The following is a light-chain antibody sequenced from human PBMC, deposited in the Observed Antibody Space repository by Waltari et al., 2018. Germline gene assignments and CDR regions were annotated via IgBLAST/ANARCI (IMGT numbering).Light chain of an antibody. CDR1: SANIGNNH. J-gene: IGLJ2*01. CDR3: AAWDDSRSVV. CDR2: DTD. Sequence: QSLLPQSPSASGTPGQRVSISCSGISANIGNNHVYWYQHFPGTAPRLLIYDTDRRPSGVPERFSASKSGTSASLAISGLRSEDEADYYCAAWDDSRSVVFGGGTRLTVL. V-gene: IGLV1-47*01.